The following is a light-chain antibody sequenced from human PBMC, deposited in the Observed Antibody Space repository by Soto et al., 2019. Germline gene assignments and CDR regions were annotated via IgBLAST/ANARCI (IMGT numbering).Light chain of an antibody. J-gene: IGKJ1*01. CDR1: QNITTY. CDR3: QQTYSPPWT. CDR2: AAS. Sequence: DFLLTQSPSSLSASVGDRVTVACRASQNITTYLNWYQQRPGRAPNLLIYAASTLQSEAPSRCSGSGSGTDFTITIDSLRPEDFATYHCQQTYSPPWTFGQGTKVEIK. V-gene: IGKV1-39*01.